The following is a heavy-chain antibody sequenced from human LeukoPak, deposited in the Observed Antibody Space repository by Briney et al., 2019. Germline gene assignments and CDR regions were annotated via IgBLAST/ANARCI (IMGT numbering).Heavy chain of an antibody. J-gene: IGHJ4*02. V-gene: IGHV3-15*01. CDR3: TTVPYDILTGYPLDY. CDR1: GFTFSNAW. Sequence: PGGSLRLSCAASGFTFSNAWMSWARQAPGKGLEWVGRIKSKTDGGTTDYAAPVKGRFTISRDDSKNTLYLQMNSLKTEDTAVYYCTTVPYDILTGYPLDYWGQGTLVTVSS. D-gene: IGHD3-9*01. CDR2: IKSKTDGGTT.